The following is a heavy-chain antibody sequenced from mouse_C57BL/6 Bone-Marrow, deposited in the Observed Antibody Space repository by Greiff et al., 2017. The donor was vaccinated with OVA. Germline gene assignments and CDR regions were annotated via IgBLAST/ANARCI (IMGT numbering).Heavy chain of an antibody. CDR2: IYPGSGST. CDR1: GYTFTSYW. D-gene: IGHD1-1*01. V-gene: IGHV1-55*01. CDR3: ARGGGITTVVAPFDY. Sequence: QVQLQQPGAELVKPGASVKMSCKASGYTFTSYWITWVKQRPGQGLEWIGDIYPGSGSTNYNEKFKSKATLTVDTSSSTAYMQLSSLTSEDSAVYYCARGGGITTVVAPFDYWGQGTTLTVSS. J-gene: IGHJ2*01.